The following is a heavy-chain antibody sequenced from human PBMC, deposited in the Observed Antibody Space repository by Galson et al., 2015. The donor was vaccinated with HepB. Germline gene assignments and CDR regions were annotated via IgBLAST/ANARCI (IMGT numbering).Heavy chain of an antibody. CDR1: GYTFTGYH. V-gene: IGHV1-2*06. CDR2: VDPNNGVT. D-gene: IGHD4-23*01. J-gene: IGHJ4*02. CDR3: ARDLDYGGVYGSTWYFDY. Sequence: SVKVSCKASGYTFTGYHIHWVRQAPGQGLEWMGHVDPNNGVTNYAQKFHGRITVTRGTSINPGHMELNSLISDDTAVYYCARDLDYGGVYGSTWYFDYWGQGTLVTVSS.